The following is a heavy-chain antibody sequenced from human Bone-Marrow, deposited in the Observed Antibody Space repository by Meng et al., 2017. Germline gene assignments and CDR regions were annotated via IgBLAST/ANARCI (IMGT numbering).Heavy chain of an antibody. CDR1: DYTSASYG. V-gene: IGHV1-18*01. J-gene: IGHJ4*02. Sequence: QAQLLQSGAEVKKPGASGWVSCKASDYTSASYGISWFRQAPGQGLEWMGWFVSNADTYPAQKFQGRVTMTRDTHTSTDFMELRSLRFDDTAVYYCARGTPGRSYSDYWGQGTLVTVSS. CDR3: ARGTPGRSYSDY. D-gene: IGHD3-10*01. CDR2: FVSNADT.